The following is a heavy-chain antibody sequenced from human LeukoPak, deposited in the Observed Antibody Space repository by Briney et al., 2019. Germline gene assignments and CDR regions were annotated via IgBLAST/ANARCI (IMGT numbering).Heavy chain of an antibody. Sequence: GGSLSLSCAASVFTFSIYSMKGVRHAPGEGLEWVSSISSSRSYIYYADSVKGRFTIYRHNAKNSLYLQMNSLRGEDTAVYYCARLRPYYYGSGSSTGYMDVWGKGTTVTISS. CDR1: VFTFSIYS. D-gene: IGHD3-10*01. V-gene: IGHV3-21*01. CDR3: ARLRPYYYGSGSSTGYMDV. J-gene: IGHJ6*03. CDR2: ISSSRSYI.